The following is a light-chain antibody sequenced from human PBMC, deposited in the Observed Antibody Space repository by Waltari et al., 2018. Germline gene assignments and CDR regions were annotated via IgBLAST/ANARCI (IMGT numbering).Light chain of an antibody. J-gene: IGLJ3*02. Sequence: QSVPTQPPSASGTPGQRVSISCSGSPSNLGGSLVTRHQHLPGKAPKLLIYRSDLRPSGVPDRFSGSKSGTSASLAISWLQSEDEADYFCASWDDSLNGHWVFGGGTKVTVL. CDR2: RSD. CDR1: PSNLGGSL. CDR3: ASWDDSLNGHWV. V-gene: IGLV1-44*01.